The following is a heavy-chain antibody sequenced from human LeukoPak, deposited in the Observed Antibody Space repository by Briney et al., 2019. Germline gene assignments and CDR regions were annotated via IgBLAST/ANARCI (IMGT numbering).Heavy chain of an antibody. Sequence: SETLSLTCTVSGYSISSTYYWGWIRQPPGKGLEWIAYIYYSGSTNYNPSLKSRVTISVDTSKNQISLKLSSVTAADTAVYYCARDPLGGYWFDPWGQGTLVTVSS. CDR3: ARDPLGGYWFDP. J-gene: IGHJ5*02. CDR2: IYYSGST. CDR1: GYSISSTYY. V-gene: IGHV4-61*01. D-gene: IGHD5-12*01.